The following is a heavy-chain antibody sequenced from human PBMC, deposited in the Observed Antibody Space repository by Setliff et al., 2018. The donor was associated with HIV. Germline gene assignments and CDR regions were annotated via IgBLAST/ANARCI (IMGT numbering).Heavy chain of an antibody. J-gene: IGHJ5*02. CDR3: ARGPLSSSWYNWFDP. V-gene: IGHV3-66*01. CDR1: GFNVNNKY. Sequence: GGSLRLSCAASGFNVNNKYMSWVRQAPGKGLEWVSIIYSDDYTKYADSVKGRFTISRDNAKNSLYLQMNSLRAEDTAVYYCARGPLSSSWYNWFDPWGQGTLVTVSS. CDR2: IYSDDYT. D-gene: IGHD6-13*01.